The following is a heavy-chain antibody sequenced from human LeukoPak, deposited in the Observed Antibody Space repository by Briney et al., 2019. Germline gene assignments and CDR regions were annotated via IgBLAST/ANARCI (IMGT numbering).Heavy chain of an antibody. Sequence: VASVKVSCKASGGTFSKYTISWVRQRPGQGLEWMGGITPLFGTANYAQKFQGRVTITADESASTAYMELSSLRSEDTAVYYCASCTNAVMEFDYWGQGTLVTVSS. CDR2: ITPLFGTA. CDR1: GGTFSKYT. V-gene: IGHV1-69*13. CDR3: ASCTNAVMEFDY. J-gene: IGHJ4*02. D-gene: IGHD2-8*01.